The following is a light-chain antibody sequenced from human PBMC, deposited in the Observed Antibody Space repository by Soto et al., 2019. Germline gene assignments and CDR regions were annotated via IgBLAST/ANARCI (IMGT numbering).Light chain of an antibody. Sequence: DIQMTQSPSFVSASVGDRVTITCRASQGISRWFAWYQQRPGKAPELLIYGASSLQSGVPSRFSGSGSGTDFTLTISSLQPEDFATYYCQQANSFPITFGQGTRLEIK. V-gene: IGKV1-12*01. CDR1: QGISRW. CDR2: GAS. J-gene: IGKJ5*01. CDR3: QQANSFPIT.